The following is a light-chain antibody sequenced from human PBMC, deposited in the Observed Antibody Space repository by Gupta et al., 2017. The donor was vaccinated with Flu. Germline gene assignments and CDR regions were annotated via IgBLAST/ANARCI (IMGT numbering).Light chain of an antibody. CDR1: QDINNY. V-gene: IGKV1-33*01. Sequence: DIQMTQSPSSLSASVGDRVTITCQASQDINNYLNWYQQRPGKAPKLLIYAASNLESGVPSRFSGSRSGTVFSFTISSLQPEDIATYYCQHDDNLPFTFGPGTRVAVK. CDR3: QHDDNLPFT. J-gene: IGKJ3*01. CDR2: AAS.